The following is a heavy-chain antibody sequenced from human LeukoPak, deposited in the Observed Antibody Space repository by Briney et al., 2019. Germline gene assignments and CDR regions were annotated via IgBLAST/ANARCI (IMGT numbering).Heavy chain of an antibody. D-gene: IGHD3-22*01. CDR3: VRGGGYRYDY. J-gene: IGHJ4*02. Sequence: PGGSLRLSCAASGFTFSSYWMHRVRQAPGKGLVWVTVITADGTGTNYADSVKGRFTISRDNAKNTLSLQMNSLRAEDTAVYYCVRGGGYRYDYWGQGTLVTVSS. V-gene: IGHV3-74*01. CDR1: GFTFSSYW. CDR2: ITADGTGT.